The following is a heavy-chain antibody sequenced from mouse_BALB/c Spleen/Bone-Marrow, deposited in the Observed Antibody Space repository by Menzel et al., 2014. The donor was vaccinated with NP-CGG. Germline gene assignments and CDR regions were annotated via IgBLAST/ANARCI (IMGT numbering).Heavy chain of an antibody. D-gene: IGHD6-5*01. CDR3: ARRLRDY. Sequence: QVQLKESGGELVRPGTSVRVSCRASGYAFTNHLIDWVKQRPGQALEPIAAINPGGGEISLNEKFKGKATLTADKSSSTAYMQLNSLTSDDSAVYFCARRLRDYWGQGTTLTVSS. CDR2: INPGGGEI. V-gene: IGHV1-54*01. J-gene: IGHJ2*01. CDR1: GYAFTNHL.